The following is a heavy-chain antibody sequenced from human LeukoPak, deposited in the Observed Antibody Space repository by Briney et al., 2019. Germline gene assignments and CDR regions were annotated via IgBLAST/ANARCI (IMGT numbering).Heavy chain of an antibody. Sequence: PGGSLRPSCAASGFTFDDYAMHWVRQAPGKGLEWVSGISWNSGSIGYADSVKGRFTISRDNAKNSLYLQMNSLRAEDTALYYCAKAPSPWVGATVDHWGQGTLVTVSS. CDR3: AKAPSPWVGATVDH. J-gene: IGHJ4*02. CDR2: ISWNSGSI. CDR1: GFTFDDYA. V-gene: IGHV3-9*01. D-gene: IGHD1-26*01.